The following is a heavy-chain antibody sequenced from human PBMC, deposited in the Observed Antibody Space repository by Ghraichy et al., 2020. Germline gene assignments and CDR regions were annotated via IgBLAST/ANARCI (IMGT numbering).Heavy chain of an antibody. V-gene: IGHV4-34*01. CDR2: INHSGST. D-gene: IGHD6-13*01. CDR1: GGSFSGYY. CDR3: ARAFYSSPQKYYYYMDV. Sequence: SETLSLTCAVYGGSFSGYYWSWIRQPPGKGLEWIGEINHSGSTNYNPSLKSRVTISVDTSKNQFSLKLSSVTAADTAVYYCARAFYSSPQKYYYYMDVWGKGTTVTVSS. J-gene: IGHJ6*03.